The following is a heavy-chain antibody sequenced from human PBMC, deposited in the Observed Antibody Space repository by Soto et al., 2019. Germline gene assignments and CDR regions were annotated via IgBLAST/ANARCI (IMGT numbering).Heavy chain of an antibody. V-gene: IGHV3-23*01. CDR1: GFTFSSYA. J-gene: IGHJ4*02. D-gene: IGHD6-6*01. CDR3: ANSQLVHLGYYFDY. CDR2: ISGSGGST. Sequence: PGGSLRLSCAASGFTFSSYAMSWVRQAPGKGLEWVSAISGSGGSTYYADSVKGRFTISRDNSKNTLYLQMNSLRAEDTAVYYCANSQLVHLGYYFDYWGQGTLVTVSS.